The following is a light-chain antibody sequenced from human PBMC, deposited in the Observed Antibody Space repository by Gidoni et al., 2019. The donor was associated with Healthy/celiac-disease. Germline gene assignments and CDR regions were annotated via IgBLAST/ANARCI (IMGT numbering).Light chain of an antibody. V-gene: IGKV1-39*01. CDR3: QQSYSTLLIG. CDR1: QSISSY. CDR2: AAS. J-gene: IGKJ5*01. Sequence: DIQMTQSPSSLSASVGDRVTITCRASQSISSYLNWYQQKPGKAPKLLIYAASSLQSGVPSRFSGSGSGTDFTLTISSLQPEDFATYYCQQSYSTLLIGFXXXTRLEIK.